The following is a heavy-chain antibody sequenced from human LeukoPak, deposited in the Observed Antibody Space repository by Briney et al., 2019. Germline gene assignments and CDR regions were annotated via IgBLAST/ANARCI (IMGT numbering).Heavy chain of an antibody. V-gene: IGHV4-4*07. CDR2: IYTSGSTP. CDR1: GGSINSYY. J-gene: IGHJ5*01. Sequence: PSETLSLTCTVSGGSINSYYWSWIRQSAGKGLEWIGRIYTSGSTPDYSPSLKSRVTMSIDTSKNQFSLQLSSVTAADTAVYYCARGGVGIQLWFDYWGQGTLVTVSS. D-gene: IGHD5-18*01. CDR3: ARGGVGIQLWFDY.